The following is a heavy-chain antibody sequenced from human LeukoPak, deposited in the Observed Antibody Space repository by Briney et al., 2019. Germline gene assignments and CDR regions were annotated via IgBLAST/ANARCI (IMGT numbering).Heavy chain of an antibody. V-gene: IGHV3-53*01. CDR1: GFTVSSNY. CDR3: ARVVPTAHNWFDP. D-gene: IGHD4/OR15-4a*01. J-gene: IGHJ5*02. CDR2: IYSGGST. Sequence: GGSLRLSCAASGFTVSSNYMSWVRQAPGKGLEWVSVIYSGGSTYYADSVKGRFTISRDNSKNTLYLQMNSLRAEDTAVYYCARVVPTAHNWFDPWGQGTLVTVSS.